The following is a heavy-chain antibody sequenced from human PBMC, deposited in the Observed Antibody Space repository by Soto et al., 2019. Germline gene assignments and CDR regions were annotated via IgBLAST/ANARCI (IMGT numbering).Heavy chain of an antibody. D-gene: IGHD6-6*01. CDR3: ARRGWSIAARRPCNWFDP. V-gene: IGHV4-34*01. Sequence: SETLSLTCAAYGGSFSGYYWSWIRQPPGKGLEWIGEINHSGSTNYNPSLKSRVTISVDTSKNQFSLKLSSVTAADTAVYYCARRGWSIAARRPCNWFDPWGQGTLVTVSS. CDR2: INHSGST. J-gene: IGHJ5*02. CDR1: GGSFSGYY.